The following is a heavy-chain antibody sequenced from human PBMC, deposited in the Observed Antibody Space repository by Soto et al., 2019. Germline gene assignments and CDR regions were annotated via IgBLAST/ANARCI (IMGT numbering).Heavy chain of an antibody. CDR3: ARDGTEWENAFDI. V-gene: IGHV3-30-3*01. J-gene: IGHJ3*02. CDR2: ISYNGSTK. Sequence: GGSLRLSCAASGFTFSSYAMHWVRQAPGKGLEWVAVISYNGSTKYYADSVKGRFTISRDNLKNTLYLQMNSLRAEDTAVYYCARDGTEWENAFDIWGQGTMVTVSS. CDR1: GFTFSSYA. D-gene: IGHD1-26*01.